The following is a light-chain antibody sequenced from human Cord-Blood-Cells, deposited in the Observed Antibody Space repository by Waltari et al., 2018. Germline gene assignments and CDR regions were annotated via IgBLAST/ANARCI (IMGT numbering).Light chain of an antibody. CDR1: SSAVGGYNY. J-gene: IGLJ2*01. V-gene: IGLV2-14*01. CDR3: SSYTSSSTVV. CDR2: EVS. Sequence: SALTQPAAAAGSPRQSITTSCPGTSSAVGGYNYVSWYQQHPGKAPKRMIYEVSNRPSGVSNRFSGSKSGNTASLTISGLQAEDEADYYCSSYTSSSTVVFGGGTKLTVL.